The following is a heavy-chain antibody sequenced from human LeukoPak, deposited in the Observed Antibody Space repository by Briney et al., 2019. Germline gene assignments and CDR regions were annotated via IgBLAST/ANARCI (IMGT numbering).Heavy chain of an antibody. Sequence: PGGSLRLSCAASGFTFSSYAMSWVRQAPGKGLEWVSAISGSGGSTYYADSVKGRFTISRDNSKNTLYLQMNSLRAEDTAVYYCVRLKDYYGSGSYSHYWGQGTLVTVSS. V-gene: IGHV3-23*01. CDR2: ISGSGGST. CDR1: GFTFSSYA. CDR3: VRLKDYYGSGSYSHY. J-gene: IGHJ4*02. D-gene: IGHD3-10*01.